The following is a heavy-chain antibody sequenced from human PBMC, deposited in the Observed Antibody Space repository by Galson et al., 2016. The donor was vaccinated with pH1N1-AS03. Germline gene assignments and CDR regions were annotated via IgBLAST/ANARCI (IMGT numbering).Heavy chain of an antibody. CDR2: INTDSGGT. D-gene: IGHD6-13*01. Sequence: SVKVSCKASGYAFTDYYMHLLRQAPGQGLEWMAWINTDSGGTDYAQKFQGRVTMTRDASISTTYMELSSLRSDDTAVYYCVRDSPHSSSTNYAFEFWGRGTMVTVSS. CDR3: VRDSPHSSSTNYAFEF. CDR1: GYAFTDYY. V-gene: IGHV1-2*02. J-gene: IGHJ3*01.